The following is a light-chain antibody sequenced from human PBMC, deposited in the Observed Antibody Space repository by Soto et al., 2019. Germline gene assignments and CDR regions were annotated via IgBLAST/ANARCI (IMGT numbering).Light chain of an antibody. J-gene: IGKJ4*01. CDR3: QQLSSYTLT. CDR2: DAS. Sequence: EFVLTQSPGTLSLSPGERATLSCRASQTVRNNYLAWYQQKHGQAPRLVIYDASSRATGIPDRFSGGGSGTDFTLTISRLETEDFAVYYGQQLSSYTLTFGGGTKVDIK. CDR1: QTVRNNY. V-gene: IGKV3-20*01.